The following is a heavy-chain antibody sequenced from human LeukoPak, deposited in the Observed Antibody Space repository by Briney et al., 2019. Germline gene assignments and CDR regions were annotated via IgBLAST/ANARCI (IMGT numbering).Heavy chain of an antibody. V-gene: IGHV4-61*02. CDR3: ARGSGWISFDP. CDR1: GGSISTDLYY. J-gene: IGHJ5*02. CDR2: IYSNGWT. Sequence: SETLSLTCTVSGGSISTDLYYWTWIRQPAGKGLEWIGRIYSNGWTDYNPPLKSRVSISIDTSKNHFSLKMSLATAADTALYYCARGSGWISFDPWGQGTLVTVSP. D-gene: IGHD6-19*01.